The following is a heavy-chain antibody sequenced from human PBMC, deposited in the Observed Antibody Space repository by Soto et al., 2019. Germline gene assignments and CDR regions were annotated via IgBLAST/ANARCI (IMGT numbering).Heavy chain of an antibody. D-gene: IGHD3-10*01. V-gene: IGHV3-7*05. Sequence: GGSLTLACEASGLSISDRWMTWVRQTPERGLEWVAHISQDGGATYYVNSAQGRFTISRDNAANSLYLQMNSLRAEDTAIYFCAAYSYYYPTKWGQGALVTVSS. J-gene: IGHJ4*02. CDR2: ISQDGGAT. CDR1: GLSISDRW. CDR3: AAYSYYYPTK.